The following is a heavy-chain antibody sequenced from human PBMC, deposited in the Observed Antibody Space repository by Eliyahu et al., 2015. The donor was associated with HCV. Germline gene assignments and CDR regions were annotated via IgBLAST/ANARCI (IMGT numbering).Heavy chain of an antibody. D-gene: IGHD4-17*01. V-gene: IGHV3-33*01. CDR1: GFTFSSYG. Sequence: QVQLVESGGGVVQPGRSLRLSCAASGFTFSSYGMHWVRQAPGKGXGWVAVIWYDGSNKYYADSVKGRFTISRDNSKNTLYLQMNSLRAEDTAVYYCARDKERVPAYGDNTYYYYGMDVWGQGTTVTVSS. J-gene: IGHJ6*02. CDR3: ARDKERVPAYGDNTYYYYGMDV. CDR2: IWYDGSNK.